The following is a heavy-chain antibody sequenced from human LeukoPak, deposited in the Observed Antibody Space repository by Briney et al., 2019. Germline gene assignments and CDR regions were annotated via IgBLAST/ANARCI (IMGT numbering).Heavy chain of an antibody. CDR1: GGSISTYY. CDR2: IYYSGST. Sequence: PSQTLSLTCTVSGGSISTYYWSWIRQPPGKGLEWIGYIYYSGSTNYNPYLKSRVTISVDTTKNQFSLKLSSVTAADTAVYYCARVRWLQLDAFDIWGQGTMVTVSS. CDR3: ARVRWLQLDAFDI. J-gene: IGHJ3*02. D-gene: IGHD5-24*01. V-gene: IGHV4-59*01.